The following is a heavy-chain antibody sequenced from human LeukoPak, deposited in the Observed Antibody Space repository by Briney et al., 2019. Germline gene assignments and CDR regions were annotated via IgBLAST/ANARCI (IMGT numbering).Heavy chain of an antibody. CDR1: GFTFSSYA. CDR3: AKGIAAAVVYYGMDV. V-gene: IGHV3-23*01. Sequence: GGSLRLSCAASGFTFSSYAMNWVRQAPGKGLEWVSAISGSGGSTYYADSVKGRFTISRDNSKNTLYLQMNSLRAEDTAVYYCAKGIAAAVVYYGMDVWGQGTTVTVSS. J-gene: IGHJ6*02. CDR2: ISGSGGST. D-gene: IGHD6-13*01.